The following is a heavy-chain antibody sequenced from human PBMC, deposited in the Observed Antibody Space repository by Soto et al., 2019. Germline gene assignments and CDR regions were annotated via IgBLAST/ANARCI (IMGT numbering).Heavy chain of an antibody. CDR3: AAADLHDRSGDLNCFDP. Sequence: QVQLVQSGAEVKKPGSSVKVSCKASGGTFSSYTISWVRQAPGQGLEWMGRIIPILGIANYAQKFQARVPITSDKSTSTADMELSSPRSEDTALYYCAAADLHDRSGDLNCFDPWGQGTLVTVSS. D-gene: IGHD3-22*01. CDR1: GGTFSSYT. J-gene: IGHJ5*02. CDR2: IIPILGIA. V-gene: IGHV1-69*02.